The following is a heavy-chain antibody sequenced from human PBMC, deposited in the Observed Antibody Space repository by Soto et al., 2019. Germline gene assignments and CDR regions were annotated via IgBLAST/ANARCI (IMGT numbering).Heavy chain of an antibody. CDR3: ARGDYANWFDP. V-gene: IGHV3-48*03. Sequence: PGGSLRLSCAASGFTFSSYEMNWVRQAPGKGLEWVSYISSSGSTIYYADSVKGRFTISRDNARNSLYLQMDSLRADDQAVYYCARGDYANWFDPWGQGTLVAVSS. CDR1: GFTFSSYE. D-gene: IGHD4-17*01. CDR2: ISSSGSTI. J-gene: IGHJ5*02.